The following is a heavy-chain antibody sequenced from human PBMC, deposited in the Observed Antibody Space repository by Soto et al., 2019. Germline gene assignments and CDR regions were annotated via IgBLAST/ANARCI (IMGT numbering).Heavy chain of an antibody. D-gene: IGHD6-25*01. J-gene: IGHJ4*02. CDR2: IYYSGST. CDR3: ARWSSSGWHDDY. Sequence: SETLSLTCTVSGGSISSGGYYWSWIRQHPGKGLEWIGYIYYSGSTYYNPSLKSRVTISVDTSKNQFSLKLSSVTAADTAVYYCARWSSSGWHDDYWGQGTLVTVSS. CDR1: GGSISSGGYY. V-gene: IGHV4-31*03.